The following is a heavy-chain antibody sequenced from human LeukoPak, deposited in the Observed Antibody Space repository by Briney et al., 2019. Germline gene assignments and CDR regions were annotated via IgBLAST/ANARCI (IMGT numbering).Heavy chain of an antibody. CDR3: ARDTYYYDSSGYYFETYAFDI. CDR2: TNSDGSRT. Sequence: GGSLRLSCAASGFTVSSNYMSWVRQAPGKGLVWVSRTNSDGSRTIYADSVKGRFTISRDNAKNTLYLQMNSLRAEDTAVYYCARDTYYYDSSGYYFETYAFDIWGQGTMVTVSS. J-gene: IGHJ3*02. CDR1: GFTVSSNY. V-gene: IGHV3-74*01. D-gene: IGHD3-22*01.